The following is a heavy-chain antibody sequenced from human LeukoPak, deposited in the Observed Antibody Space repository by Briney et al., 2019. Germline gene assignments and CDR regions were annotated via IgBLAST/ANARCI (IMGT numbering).Heavy chain of an antibody. Sequence: SETLSLTCTVSGGSISSYYWSWIRQPAGKGLEWIGRIYTSGSTNYNPSLKSRVTISVDKSKNQFSLKLSSVTAADTAVYYCARDGQQLVPCYYYYYMDVWGKGTTVTVSS. D-gene: IGHD6-13*01. CDR3: ARDGQQLVPCYYYYYMDV. V-gene: IGHV4-4*07. CDR2: IYTSGST. J-gene: IGHJ6*03. CDR1: GGSISSYY.